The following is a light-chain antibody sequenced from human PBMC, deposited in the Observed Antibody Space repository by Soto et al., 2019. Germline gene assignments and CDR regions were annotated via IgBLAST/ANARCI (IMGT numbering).Light chain of an antibody. Sequence: DIQMTQSPSTLSASVGDRVTITCRASQSISSWLAWYQQKPGKAPKLLIYKASNLESGVPSRFSGSGSGTEFTLTISSLQPDDFATYYCQQYNDLWTFGQGTKVEIK. CDR2: KAS. V-gene: IGKV1-5*03. CDR3: QQYNDLWT. J-gene: IGKJ1*01. CDR1: QSISSW.